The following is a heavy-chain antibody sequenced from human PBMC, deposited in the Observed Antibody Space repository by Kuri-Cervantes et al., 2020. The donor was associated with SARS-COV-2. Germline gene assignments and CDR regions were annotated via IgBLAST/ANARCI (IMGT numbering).Heavy chain of an antibody. CDR1: GFTFSRFS. CDR3: ARVLIGGLYSPSDY. D-gene: IGHD2-21*01. Sequence: GGSLRLSCVASGFTFSRFSMNWVRQAPGKGLEWVANIKEDGSERSYVDSVKGRFTISRDNVKNSVFLQMNSLRTEDTAVYHCARVLIGGLYSPSDYWGQGTLVTVSS. CDR2: IKEDGSER. V-gene: IGHV3-7*01. J-gene: IGHJ4*02.